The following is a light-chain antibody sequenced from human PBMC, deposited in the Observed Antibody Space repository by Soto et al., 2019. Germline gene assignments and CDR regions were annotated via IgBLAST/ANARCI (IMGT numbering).Light chain of an antibody. CDR3: QQYLTIPRA. V-gene: IGKV4-1*01. Sequence: DIVMTQSPDSLAVSLGERATINCKSSQSVLHSPNNYNYLAWYQQKPGQPPKLLIYWASTRESGVPDRFSGSGSGTDFTLTISSLQAEDVALYYCQQYLTIPRAFGQGTKVEIK. CDR1: QSVLHSPNNYNY. CDR2: WAS. J-gene: IGKJ1*01.